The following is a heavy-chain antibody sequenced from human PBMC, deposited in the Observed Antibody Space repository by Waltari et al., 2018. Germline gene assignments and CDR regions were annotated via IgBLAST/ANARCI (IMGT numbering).Heavy chain of an antibody. D-gene: IGHD5-18*01. CDR1: GFTFSSYE. CDR3: ARDTAMAGFDY. Sequence: EVQLVESGGGLVQPGGSLRLSCAASGFTFSSYEMNWVRQAPGKGLEWVSYISSSGSTIYYAYSVKGRFTISRDNAKNSLYLQMNSLRAEDTAVYYCARDTAMAGFDYWGQGTLVTVSS. J-gene: IGHJ4*02. V-gene: IGHV3-48*03. CDR2: ISSSGSTI.